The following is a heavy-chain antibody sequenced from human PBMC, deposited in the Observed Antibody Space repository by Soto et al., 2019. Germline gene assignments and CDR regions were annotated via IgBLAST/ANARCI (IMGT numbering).Heavy chain of an antibody. CDR2: ISSSSSYI. J-gene: IGHJ6*02. CDR1: GFTFSSYS. V-gene: IGHV3-21*04. D-gene: IGHD6-13*01. CDR3: ARSVVSSSWYYDYYGMDV. Sequence: GRYLRLSCAASGFTFSSYSLNCVRQAPGTVLEWVSSISSSSSYIYYADSVKGRFTISRENAKNSLYLQMNRLRAEDTAVYYCARSVVSSSWYYDYYGMDVWGQGTTVTVSS.